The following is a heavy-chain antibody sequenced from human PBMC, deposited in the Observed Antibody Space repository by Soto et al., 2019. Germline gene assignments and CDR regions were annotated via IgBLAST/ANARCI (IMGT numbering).Heavy chain of an antibody. CDR1: GYTFSTFA. D-gene: IGHD6-19*01. Sequence: QGQLVQSGAEVKKPGASVKISCKASGYTFSTFAIHWVRQAPGQRPEWMGWVNGGDGNTRFSQNFQGRVTLTRDASATTAYMELSSLRAEDTGVYYCARSRGWYDRDIWCQGTMVSFSS. CDR3: ARSRGWYDRDI. J-gene: IGHJ3*02. CDR2: VNGGDGNT. V-gene: IGHV1-3*01.